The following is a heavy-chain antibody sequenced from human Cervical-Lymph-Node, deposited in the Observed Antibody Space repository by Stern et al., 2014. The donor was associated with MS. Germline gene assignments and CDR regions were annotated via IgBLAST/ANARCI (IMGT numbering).Heavy chain of an antibody. CDR2: ITWNSGTI. CDR3: AKDSFLRRYYYGMDV. Sequence: EVQLLESGGGLVQPGRSLRLSCAASGFTFDDYAMHWVRQAPGKGLEWVSGITWNSGTIGYADSVKGRFTISRDNAKNSLYLQVNSLRAEDTALYYCAKDSFLRRYYYGMDVWGQGTTVTVSS. J-gene: IGHJ6*02. CDR1: GFTFDDYA. V-gene: IGHV3-9*01.